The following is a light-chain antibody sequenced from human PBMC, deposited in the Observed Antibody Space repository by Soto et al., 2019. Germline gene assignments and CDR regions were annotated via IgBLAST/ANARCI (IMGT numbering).Light chain of an antibody. CDR2: GNK. J-gene: IGLJ1*01. CDR1: SSDIGAGFD. CDR3: QSNDSRVSAYV. V-gene: IGLV1-40*01. Sequence: QSALTQPPSVSGAPGQRVTISCTWSSSDIGAGFDVHWYQQVPGRAPKLLIYGNKNRPSGVPDRFSGSKSGTSASLAITGLQAEDEADYYCQSNDSRVSAYVFGTGTKVTVL.